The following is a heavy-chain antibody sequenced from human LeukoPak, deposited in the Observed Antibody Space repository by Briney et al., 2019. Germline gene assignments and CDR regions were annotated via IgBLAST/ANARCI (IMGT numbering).Heavy chain of an antibody. CDR2: ISSSSYI. CDR1: GFTFSSYS. V-gene: IGHV3-21*01. CDR3: AREGDIAALDY. D-gene: IGHD6-6*01. J-gene: IGHJ4*02. Sequence: GGSLRLSCAASGFTFSSYSMNWVRQAPGKGLEWVSSISSSSYIYYADSVKGRFTISRDNAKNPLYLQMNSLRAEDTAVYYCAREGDIAALDYWGQGTLVTVSS.